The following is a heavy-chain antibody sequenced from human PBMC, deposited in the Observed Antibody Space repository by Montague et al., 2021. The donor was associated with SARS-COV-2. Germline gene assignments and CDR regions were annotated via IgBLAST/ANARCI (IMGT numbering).Heavy chain of an antibody. J-gene: IGHJ6*02. CDR3: ARGGHQLRFGLDV. V-gene: IGHV4-34*01. CDR2: IHHTGST. D-gene: IGHD3-16*01. Sequence: SETLSLTCAVYGGSFICYYWSWIRQPPGKGLSLIGQIHHTGSTVYKPTCKSRVTISEDTSKNQFSLKMTSVTAADTAVYYCARGGHQLRFGLDVWGQGTTVTVSS. CDR1: GGSFICYY.